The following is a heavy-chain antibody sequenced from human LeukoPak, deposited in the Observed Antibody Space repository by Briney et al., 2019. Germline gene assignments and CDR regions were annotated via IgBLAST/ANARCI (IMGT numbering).Heavy chain of an antibody. V-gene: IGHV3-23*01. J-gene: IGHJ4*02. CDR2: ISGSGDAT. CDR3: TRDYKADC. Sequence: PGGSLRLSCAASGFTFSSYSMNWVRQAPGKGLEWVSVISGSGDATNYADSVKGRFTISRDNSKNTLFLQMNRLRADDTAVYYCTRDYKADCWGQGTLVTVSS. D-gene: IGHD1-1*01. CDR1: GFTFSSYS.